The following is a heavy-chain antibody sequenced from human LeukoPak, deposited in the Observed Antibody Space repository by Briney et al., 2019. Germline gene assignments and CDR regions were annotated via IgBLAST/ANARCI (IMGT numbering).Heavy chain of an antibody. D-gene: IGHD3-10*01. CDR3: ARSITMFRGLTDY. CDR1: GFTFSSYG. Sequence: GGSLRLSCAASGFTFSSYGMSWVRQAPGKGLEWVSDISGTGGSTYYADSVKGRFTISRDNAKNSLYLQMNSLRAEDTAVYFCARSITMFRGLTDYWGQGTLVTVSS. J-gene: IGHJ4*02. V-gene: IGHV3-23*01. CDR2: ISGTGGST.